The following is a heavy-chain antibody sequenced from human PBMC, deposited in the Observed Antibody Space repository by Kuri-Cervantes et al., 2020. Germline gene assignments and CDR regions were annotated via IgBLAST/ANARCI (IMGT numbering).Heavy chain of an antibody. CDR1: GFTFSDFY. CDR3: ARGEGGDN. V-gene: IGHV3-11*01. CDR2: ISKSGDII. Sequence: GESLKISCAASGFTFSDFYINWIRQAPGKGLEWVSYISKSGDIIYYAESVKGRFTISRDNAKNSLYLQMNSLRVEDTAVYYCARGEGGDNWGQGTLVTVSS. J-gene: IGHJ4*02. D-gene: IGHD3-16*01.